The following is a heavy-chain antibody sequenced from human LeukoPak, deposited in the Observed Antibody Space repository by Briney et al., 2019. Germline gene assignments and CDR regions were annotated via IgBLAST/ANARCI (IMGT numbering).Heavy chain of an antibody. J-gene: IGHJ4*02. D-gene: IGHD5-24*01. V-gene: IGHV3-74*01. CDR1: GFGFSHHY. CDR3: ARDLNYNFDY. CDR2: IDIDGNT. Sequence: PGGSLTLSCVASGFGFSHHYMDWVRQAPGKGLVSVSRIDIDGNTNYADSVKGRFTISRDNTKDTVYLQMNSLRAEDTAVYYCARDLNYNFDYWGQGALVTVSS.